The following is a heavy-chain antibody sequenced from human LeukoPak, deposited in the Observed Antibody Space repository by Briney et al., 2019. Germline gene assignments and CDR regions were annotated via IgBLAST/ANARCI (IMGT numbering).Heavy chain of an antibody. CDR3: AKDRATGGSGSYCHY. CDR2: IDSGGST. J-gene: IGHJ4*02. Sequence: PGGSLRLSCAASGLMVSVNYMTWVRQAPGKGLEWVSVIDSGGSTYYADSVKGRFTISRDNSKNTLYLQMNSLRAEDTAVYYCAKDRATGGSGSYCHYWGQGTLVTVSS. V-gene: IGHV3-66*01. D-gene: IGHD3-10*01. CDR1: GLMVSVNY.